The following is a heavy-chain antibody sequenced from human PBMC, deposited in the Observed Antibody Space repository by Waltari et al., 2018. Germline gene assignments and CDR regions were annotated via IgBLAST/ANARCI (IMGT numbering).Heavy chain of an antibody. CDR2: IYSGGST. CDR3: ARATKIYYYYGMDV. Sequence: EVQLVESGGGLIQPGGSLRLSCAASGFPGSSNSMCWFRQAPGKGLELVSVIYSGGSTYYADSVKSRFTISRDNSKNTLYLQMNSLRAEDTAVYYCARATKIYYYYGMDVWGQGTTVTVSS. V-gene: IGHV3-53*01. D-gene: IGHD2-8*01. CDR1: GFPGSSNS. J-gene: IGHJ6*02.